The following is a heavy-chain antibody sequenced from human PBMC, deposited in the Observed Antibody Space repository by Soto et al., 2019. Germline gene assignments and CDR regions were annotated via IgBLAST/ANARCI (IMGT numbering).Heavy chain of an antibody. CDR2: IKQDGSEK. D-gene: IGHD6-13*01. CDR1: GFTFSSYW. V-gene: IGHV3-7*01. Sequence: GGSLRLSCAASGFTFSSYWMSWVRQAPGKGLEWVANIKQDGSEKYYVDSVKGRFTISRDNAKNSLYLQMNSLRAEDTAVYYCAGDSSSWYGLGGMDVWGQGTTVTVSS. J-gene: IGHJ6*02. CDR3: AGDSSSWYGLGGMDV.